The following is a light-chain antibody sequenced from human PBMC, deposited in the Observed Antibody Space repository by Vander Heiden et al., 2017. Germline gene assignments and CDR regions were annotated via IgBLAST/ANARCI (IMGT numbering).Light chain of an antibody. Sequence: QSALPQPASVSGSPGQSITLSCTGTSSDVGGYTYVCWYQQYPGKAPKLMIYDVSNRPSGVSNLFSGSKSGNTASLTISGLQAEDEADYYCSSYTSTNTLVVGGGTKLT. CDR1: SSDVGGYTY. CDR3: SSYTSTNTLV. CDR2: DVS. J-gene: IGLJ3*02. V-gene: IGLV2-14*01.